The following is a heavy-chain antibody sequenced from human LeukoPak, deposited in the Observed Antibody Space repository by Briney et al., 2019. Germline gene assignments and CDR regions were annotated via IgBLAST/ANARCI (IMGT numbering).Heavy chain of an antibody. CDR1: GYTFTSYG. CDR3: ARSGADNWNYEFDY. CDR2: INTNTGKP. V-gene: IGHV7-4-1*02. D-gene: IGHD1-7*01. Sequence: GASVKVSCKASGYTFTSYGISWVRQAPGQGLEWMGWINTNTGKPTYVQGFRGRFDFSLDTSVSTAYLQISSLQTEDTAVYYCARSGADNWNYEFDYWGQGTLVTVSS. J-gene: IGHJ4*02.